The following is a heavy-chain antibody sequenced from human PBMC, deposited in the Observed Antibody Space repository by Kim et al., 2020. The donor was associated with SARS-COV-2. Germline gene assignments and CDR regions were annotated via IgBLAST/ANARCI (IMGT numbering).Heavy chain of an antibody. CDR2: ISYDGSNK. J-gene: IGHJ4*02. CDR1: GFTFSSYG. Sequence: GGSLRLSCAASGFTFSSYGMHWVRQAPGKGLEWVAVISYDGSNKYYADSVKGRFTISRDNSKNTLYLQMNSLRAEDTAVYYCAKYLGSGSYYNGPFDYWGQGTLVTVSS. CDR3: AKYLGSGSYYNGPFDY. V-gene: IGHV3-30*18. D-gene: IGHD3-10*01.